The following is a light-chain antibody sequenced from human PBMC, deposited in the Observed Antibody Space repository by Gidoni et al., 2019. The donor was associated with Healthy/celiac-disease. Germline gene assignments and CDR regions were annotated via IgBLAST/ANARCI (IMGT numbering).Light chain of an antibody. J-gene: IGLJ2*01. V-gene: IGLV3-9*01. CDR2: RDN. Sequence: SYELTQPRYVSVALGQTANITSGGNNIGSKNVHWYQQKPGQAPVLVIYRDNHRPSGSPDRFSASNSGNTAPLTISRAQAGDETDYYCQVWDSSVVFGGATKLTVL. CDR1: NIGSKN. CDR3: QVWDSSVV.